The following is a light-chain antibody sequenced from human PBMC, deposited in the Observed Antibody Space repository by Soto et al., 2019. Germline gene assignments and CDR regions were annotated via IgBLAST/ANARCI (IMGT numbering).Light chain of an antibody. CDR3: CSYVGTYSYV. V-gene: IGLV2-23*01. J-gene: IGLJ1*01. Sequence: QSALTQPASVSGSPGQSITISCTGTSSDVGSQKLVSWYQHYPGKAPKLIIFEASKRPSGVSNRFSGSKSGSTASLTISGLQAEDEADYYCCSYVGTYSYVFGTGTKVTVL. CDR2: EAS. CDR1: SSDVGSQKL.